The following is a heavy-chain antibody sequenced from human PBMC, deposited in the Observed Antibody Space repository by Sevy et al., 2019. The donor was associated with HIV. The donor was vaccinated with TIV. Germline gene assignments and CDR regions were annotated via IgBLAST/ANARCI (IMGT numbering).Heavy chain of an antibody. CDR2: TLFDGRNQ. Sequence: GGSLRLSCAASGFTFSDFAMAWVRQAPGKGLEWVALTLFDGRNQYYADSVKGRFTISRDNSKNMLFLQMSSLRDEDTAVYYCASRGGVFWSGYNFDYWGQGTLVTVSS. D-gene: IGHD3-3*01. V-gene: IGHV3-30*03. CDR3: ASRGGVFWSGYNFDY. J-gene: IGHJ4*02. CDR1: GFTFSDFA.